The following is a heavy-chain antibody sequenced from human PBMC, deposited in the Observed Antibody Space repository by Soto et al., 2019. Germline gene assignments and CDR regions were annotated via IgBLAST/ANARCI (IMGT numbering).Heavy chain of an antibody. CDR2: IRSSTSYV. CDR1: GFTFSRYG. V-gene: IGHV3-21*06. CDR3: ARDPSEGRVGNWFES. D-gene: IGHD2-2*01. Sequence: VQLVESGGGLVKPGGSLRLSCAASGFTFSRYGMNWLRQAPGKGLEWVASIRSSTSYVYYADSVKGRFSTSRDNAKNILYLEMYALRTEDTAVYYCARDPSEGRVGNWFESWGQGTLVTVSS. J-gene: IGHJ5*01.